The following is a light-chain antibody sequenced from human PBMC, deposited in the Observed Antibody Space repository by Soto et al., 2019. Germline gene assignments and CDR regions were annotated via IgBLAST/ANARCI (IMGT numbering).Light chain of an antibody. J-gene: IGLJ1*01. CDR1: SSDVGGYNY. Sequence: QSVLAQPASVSGSPGQSTSISCTGTSSDVGGYNYVSWYQQHPGKAPKLMIYDVSNRPSGVSNRFSGSKSGNTASLTISGLQAEDEADYYCSSYTSSSTLYVFGTGTKGTGL. CDR2: DVS. CDR3: SSYTSSSTLYV. V-gene: IGLV2-14*01.